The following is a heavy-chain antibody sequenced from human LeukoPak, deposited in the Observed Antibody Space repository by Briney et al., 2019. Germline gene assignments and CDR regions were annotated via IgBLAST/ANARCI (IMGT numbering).Heavy chain of an antibody. Sequence: GGSLRLSCAAYGFILSSYGMHGVRQAPGKGLEWVAVISYDESNKYYADSVKGRFTISRDNSKNTLYLQMNSLRAEDTAVYYCAKDHSGSYYPNWFDPWGQGTRVTVSS. CDR2: ISYDESNK. CDR1: GFILSSYG. CDR3: AKDHSGSYYPNWFDP. V-gene: IGHV3-30*18. J-gene: IGHJ5*02. D-gene: IGHD3-10*01.